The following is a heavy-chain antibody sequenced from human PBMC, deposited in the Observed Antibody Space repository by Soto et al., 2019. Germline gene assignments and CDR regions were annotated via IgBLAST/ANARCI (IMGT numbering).Heavy chain of an antibody. CDR3: ARSQYSSSWYGDYYFDY. D-gene: IGHD6-13*01. J-gene: IGHJ4*02. Sequence: SETLSLTCTVSGGSISSYYWSWIRQPPGNGLEWIGYIYYSGSNNYIPSLKSRVTISVDTSKNQFSMKLSSVTAADTAVYYCARSQYSSSWYGDYYFDYWGQGTLVTVSS. CDR2: IYYSGSN. CDR1: GGSISSYY. V-gene: IGHV4-59*01.